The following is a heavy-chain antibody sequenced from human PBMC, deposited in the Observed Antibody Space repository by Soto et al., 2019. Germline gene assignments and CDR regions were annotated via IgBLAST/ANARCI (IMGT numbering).Heavy chain of an antibody. Sequence: GGSLRLSCAASGFTFTTYSMNWVRQAPGKGLEWVSSISSTSTYIYYSDSLKGRFTISRDNAKNSLYLQMNSLRAEDTAVYYCARGESTATPHFDYWGQGALVTVSS. CDR2: ISSTSTYI. J-gene: IGHJ4*02. D-gene: IGHD1-1*01. CDR3: ARGESTATPHFDY. CDR1: GFTFTTYS. V-gene: IGHV3-21*01.